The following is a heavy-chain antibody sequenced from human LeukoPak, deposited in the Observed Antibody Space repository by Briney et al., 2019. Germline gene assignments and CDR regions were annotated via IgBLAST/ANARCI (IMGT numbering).Heavy chain of an antibody. D-gene: IGHD3-10*01. CDR1: GGSISSGGYY. Sequence: ASETLSLTCTVSGGSISSGGYYWSWIRQHPGKGLEWIGYIYYSGSTYYNPSLKSRVTISVDTSKSRFSLKLSSVTAADTAVYYCARVTRFGELLYFDYWGQGTLVTVSS. CDR2: IYYSGST. V-gene: IGHV4-31*03. CDR3: ARVTRFGELLYFDY. J-gene: IGHJ4*02.